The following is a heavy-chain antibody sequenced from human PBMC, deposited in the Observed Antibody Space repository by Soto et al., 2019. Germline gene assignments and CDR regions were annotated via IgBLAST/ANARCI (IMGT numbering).Heavy chain of an antibody. V-gene: IGHV3-74*01. CDR3: ARGGPSGSVDY. CDR1: GFTVTTHW. Sequence: EVQLVESGGGLVQPGGSLRLSCAASGFTVTTHWVYWVRQGPGKGLMWVSHIKTDGTTSYADSVKGRFTTSRDNARNTVDLQMNSLRADDTAVYYCARGGPSGSVDYWGRGTLVTVSS. CDR2: IKTDGTT. J-gene: IGHJ4*02. D-gene: IGHD3-10*01.